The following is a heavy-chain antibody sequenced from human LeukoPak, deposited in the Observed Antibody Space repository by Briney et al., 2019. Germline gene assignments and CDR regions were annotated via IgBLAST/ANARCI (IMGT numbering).Heavy chain of an antibody. CDR1: GYTFTSYG. CDR2: INPSGGST. Sequence: ASVKVSCKASGYTFTSYGISWVRQAPGQGLEWMGIINPSGGSTSYAQKFQGRVTMTRDTSTSTVYMELSSLRSEDTAEYYCARAPTNCFDYWGQGALVTVSS. J-gene: IGHJ4*02. CDR3: ARAPTNCFDY. V-gene: IGHV1-46*01. D-gene: IGHD2-15*01.